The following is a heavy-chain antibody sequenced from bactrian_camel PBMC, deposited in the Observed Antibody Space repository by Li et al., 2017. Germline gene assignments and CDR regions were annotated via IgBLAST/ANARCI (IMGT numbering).Heavy chain of an antibody. CDR1: YTYNSPC. CDR2: HYTGTATT. V-gene: IGHV3S1*01. J-gene: IGHJ4*01. CDR3: AASGFCHYRDYRVPAN. Sequence: HVQLVESGGGSVQAGGSLRLSCVYTYNSPCIGWFRQAPGKERAAVAAHYTGTATTYVADSVKGRFAISEDKDKNVLHLQMNNLQPEDTAVYYCAASGFCHYRDYRVPANRGQGTQVTVS. D-gene: IGHD4*01.